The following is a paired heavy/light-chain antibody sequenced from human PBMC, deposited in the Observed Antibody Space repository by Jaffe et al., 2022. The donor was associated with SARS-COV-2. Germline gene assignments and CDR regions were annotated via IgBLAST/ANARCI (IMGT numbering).Heavy chain of an antibody. Sequence: EVQLVESGGGLVQPGGSLRLSCAGSGFTFSTYWMNWVRQAPGKGLEWVANIKQDESEKNYVDSVKGRFTISRDNAKNSLYLQMNSLRVEDTAVYYCARDSGVSSGWTEAFDTWSQGTVVIVSS. D-gene: IGHD6-19*01. CDR1: GFTFSTYW. CDR3: ARDSGVSSGWTEAFDT. V-gene: IGHV3-7*01. J-gene: IGHJ3*02. CDR2: IKQDESEK.
Light chain of an antibody. J-gene: IGKJ2*01. Sequence: DFVMTQSPDSLAVSLGERATISCKSSQSLLYSSDNKNYLAWYQQKLGQPPKLLIYWASARESGVPDRFSGSGSETDFTLTISSLQAEDVAVYYCQQYYGSPYTFGQGTKLEIK. CDR1: QSLLYSSDNKNY. CDR2: WAS. CDR3: QQYYGSPYT. V-gene: IGKV4-1*01.